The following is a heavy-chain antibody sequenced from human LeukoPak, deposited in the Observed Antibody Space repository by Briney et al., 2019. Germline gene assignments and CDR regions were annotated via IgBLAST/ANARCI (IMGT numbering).Heavy chain of an antibody. J-gene: IGHJ3*02. D-gene: IGHD6-13*01. CDR3: ARETAAAGANDAFDI. CDR2: ISYDGSNK. Sequence: PGGSLRLSCATSTFTFSSYAMHWVRQAPGKGLEWVAVISYDGSNKYYADSVKGRFTISRDNSKNTLYLQMNSLRAEDTAVYYCARETAAAGANDAFDIWGQGTMVTVSS. CDR1: TFTFSSYA. V-gene: IGHV3-30*14.